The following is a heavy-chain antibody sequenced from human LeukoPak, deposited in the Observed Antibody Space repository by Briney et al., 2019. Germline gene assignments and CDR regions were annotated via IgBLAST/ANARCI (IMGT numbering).Heavy chain of an antibody. CDR1: GGSFSGYY. CDR3: ARFGIVGATGPKFYFDY. V-gene: IGHV4-34*01. D-gene: IGHD1-26*01. Sequence: PSETLSLTCAVYGGSFSGYYWSWIRQPPGKGLEWIGEINHSGSTNYNPSLKSRVTISVDTSKNQFSLKLSSVTAADTAVYYCARFGIVGATGPKFYFDYWGQGTLVTVSS. J-gene: IGHJ4*02. CDR2: INHSGST.